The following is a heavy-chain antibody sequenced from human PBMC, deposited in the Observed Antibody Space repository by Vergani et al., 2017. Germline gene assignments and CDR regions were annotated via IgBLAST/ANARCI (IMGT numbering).Heavy chain of an antibody. V-gene: IGHV3-72*01. D-gene: IGHD5-18*01. J-gene: IGHJ5*02. Sequence: EVQLLESGGNLVQPGGSLRLSCAASGFTFTNFAMTWVRQAPGGGLEWVGRIRNKANDYTTQYAASVKGRFTISRDDSKSYLYLQMNSLQTEDTALYYCARGRGYSYGGGWFDPWGQGTLVTVSS. CDR1: GFTFTNFA. CDR2: IRNKANDYTT. CDR3: ARGRGYSYGGGWFDP.